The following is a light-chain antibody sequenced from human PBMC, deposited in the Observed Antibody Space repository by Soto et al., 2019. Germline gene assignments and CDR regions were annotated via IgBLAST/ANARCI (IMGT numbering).Light chain of an antibody. CDR2: GHN. Sequence: QSALTQPASASGTPEQRVSISCSGSTSNIGRNDVNWYQQLPGTAPKRLIYGHNQRPSGVPERFSGSKSGTSASLAISGLQSEDVADYYCASWDDSLNAPVLGGGTTVTV. CDR3: ASWDDSLNAPV. V-gene: IGLV1-44*01. J-gene: IGLJ2*01. CDR1: TSNIGRND.